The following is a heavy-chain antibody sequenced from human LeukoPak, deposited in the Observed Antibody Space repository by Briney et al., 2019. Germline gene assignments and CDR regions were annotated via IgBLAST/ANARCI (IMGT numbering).Heavy chain of an antibody. CDR2: LTASGTDINT. J-gene: IGHJ4*02. D-gene: IGHD4-17*01. V-gene: IGHV3-23*01. CDR1: GFTFSS. Sequence: GASLRLSCAASGFTFSSMSWVRQAPGKGLEWVSALTASGTDINTYYADSVKGRFTISRDSSKNTLYLQMNSPRTEDTAIYYCAKRAVTFDYWGQGTLVTVSS. CDR3: AKRAVTFDY.